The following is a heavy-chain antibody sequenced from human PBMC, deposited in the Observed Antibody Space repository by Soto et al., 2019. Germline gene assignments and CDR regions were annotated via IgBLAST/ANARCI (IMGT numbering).Heavy chain of an antibody. CDR2: INHSGSA. V-gene: IGHV4-34*01. Sequence: SETLSLTCAVYGGSFSGYYWSWIRQPPGKGLEWIGEINHSGSANYNPSLKSRVTISVDTSKNQFSLKLSSVTAADTAVYYCARVQGYYYYYYMDVWGKGTTVTVSS. J-gene: IGHJ6*03. CDR3: ARVQGYYYYYYMDV. CDR1: GGSFSGYY.